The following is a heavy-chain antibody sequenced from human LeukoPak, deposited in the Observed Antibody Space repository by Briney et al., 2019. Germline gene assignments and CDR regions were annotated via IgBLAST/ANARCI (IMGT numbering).Heavy chain of an antibody. CDR2: IKQDGSEK. CDR1: GFTFSSYW. Sequence: GGSLRLSCAASGFTFSSYWMSWVRQAPGKGLEWVANIKQDGSEKYYVDSVKGRFTISRDNAKNSLYLQMNSLRAEDTAVYYCAYYDSSGYPIEGGYYYYYYGMDVWGQGTTVTVSS. CDR3: AYYDSSGYPIEGGYYYYYYGMDV. D-gene: IGHD3-22*01. V-gene: IGHV3-7*01. J-gene: IGHJ6*02.